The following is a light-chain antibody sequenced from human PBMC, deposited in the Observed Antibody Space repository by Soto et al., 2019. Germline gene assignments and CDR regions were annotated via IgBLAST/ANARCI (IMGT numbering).Light chain of an antibody. J-gene: IGLJ1*01. V-gene: IGLV2-14*03. CDR3: SSYTSSSTSL. CDR1: SSDVGGSNY. CDR2: DVS. Sequence: QSVLTQPASVSGSPGQSITISCTGTSSDVGGSNYVSWYQQHPGKAPKLIIFDVSHRPSGFSNRFSGSKSGNTASLTISGLQAEDEADYYCSSYTSSSTSLFGTGTKLTVL.